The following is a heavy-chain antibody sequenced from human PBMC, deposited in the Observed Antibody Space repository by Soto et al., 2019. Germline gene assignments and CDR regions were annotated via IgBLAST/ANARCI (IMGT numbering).Heavy chain of an antibody. D-gene: IGHD6-19*01. V-gene: IGHV3-23*01. CDR2: ISGYGDNT. CDR1: GFTFSSYA. CDR3: ARYSGWSHYYGMDV. J-gene: IGHJ6*02. Sequence: PRGSLRLSCAASGFTFSSYAMSWVRQAPGKGLEWVATISGYGDNTYYADSVKGRFTISRDNSKNTLYLQMNSLRAEDTAVYYCARYSGWSHYYGMDVWGQGTTVTVSS.